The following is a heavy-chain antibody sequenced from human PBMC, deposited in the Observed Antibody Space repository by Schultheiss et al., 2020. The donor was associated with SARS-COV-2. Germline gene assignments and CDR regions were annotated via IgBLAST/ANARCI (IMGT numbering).Heavy chain of an antibody. V-gene: IGHV3-11*04. CDR1: GFTFSDYY. CDR3: ARTGAGSYWPRVNWFDP. Sequence: GGSLRLSCAASGFTFSDYYMSWIRQAPGKGLEWVSYISSSSSTIYYADSVKGRFTISRDNSKNTLYLQMNSLRAEDTAVYYCARTGAGSYWPRVNWFDPWGQGTLVTVSS. D-gene: IGHD6-19*01. CDR2: ISSSSSTI. J-gene: IGHJ5*02.